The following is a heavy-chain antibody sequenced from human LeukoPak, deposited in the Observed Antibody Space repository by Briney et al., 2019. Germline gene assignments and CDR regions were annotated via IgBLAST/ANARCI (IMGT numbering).Heavy chain of an antibody. J-gene: IGHJ4*02. CDR2: IYPGDSDT. V-gene: IGHV5-51*01. Sequence: GESLQISFQGSGYRFTSYWIGWVRQMPGKGLEWMGIIYPGDSDTRYSPSFQGQVTISADKSISTAYLQWSSLKASDTAMYYCARPRDSSGGLDYWGQGTLVTVSS. CDR3: ARPRDSSGGLDY. D-gene: IGHD3-22*01. CDR1: GYRFTSYW.